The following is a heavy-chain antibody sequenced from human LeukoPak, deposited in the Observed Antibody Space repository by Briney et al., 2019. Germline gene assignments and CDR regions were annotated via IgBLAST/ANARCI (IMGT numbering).Heavy chain of an antibody. D-gene: IGHD2-15*01. Sequence: ASVKVSCKASGYTFTSYDINWVRQATGQGLEWMGWMNPNSGNTGYAQKFQGRVTMTRNTSISTAYMELSSLRSEDTAMYYCARGRGFCNGGSCSNAFDIWGQGTVVTVSS. V-gene: IGHV1-8*01. J-gene: IGHJ3*02. CDR2: MNPNSGNT. CDR3: ARGRGFCNGGSCSNAFDI. CDR1: GYTFTSYD.